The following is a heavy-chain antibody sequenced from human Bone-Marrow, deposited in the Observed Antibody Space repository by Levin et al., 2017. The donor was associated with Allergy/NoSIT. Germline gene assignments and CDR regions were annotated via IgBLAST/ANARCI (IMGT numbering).Heavy chain of an antibody. CDR1: GFTFSNFG. D-gene: IGHD4-11*01. Sequence: RSGGSLRLSCEASGFTFSNFGLHWVRQAPGKGLEWVAVVWYDESNKYYADSVNGRFTISRDNSKNTLYLQMNGLRVEDTAIDYCARDPSPYSNYVANWFDHWGQGTLVTVSS. CDR3: ARDPSPYSNYVANWFDH. CDR2: VWYDESNK. V-gene: IGHV3-33*01. J-gene: IGHJ5*02.